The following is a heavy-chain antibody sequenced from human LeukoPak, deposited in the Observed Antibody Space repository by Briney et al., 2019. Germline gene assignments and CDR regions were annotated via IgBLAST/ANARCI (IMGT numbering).Heavy chain of an antibody. CDR3: ARGDRAVAGAWGWFDP. CDR2: IHASGST. V-gene: IGHV4-4*07. D-gene: IGHD6-19*01. Sequence: SETLSLTCTVSNGSISSYYWSWIRQPAGKGLEWIGRIHASGSTNYNPSLKSRVTMSVDTPKNQFSLKLSSVTAADTAIYFCARGDRAVAGAWGWFDPWGQGTLVTVSS. CDR1: NGSISSYY. J-gene: IGHJ5*02.